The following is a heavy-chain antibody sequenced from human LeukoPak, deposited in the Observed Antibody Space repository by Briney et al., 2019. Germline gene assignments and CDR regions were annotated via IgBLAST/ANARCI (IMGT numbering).Heavy chain of an antibody. CDR2: LYNSAST. Sequence: SETLSLTCTVSGGSISSSTYYWGWIRQPPGKGLECIGSLYNSASTHYNPSLKSRVTMAVDTSKNQFSLKLRSVTAADTAIYYCARNKTITAAGTFDYWGQGTLVTVSS. J-gene: IGHJ4*02. D-gene: IGHD6-13*01. CDR3: ARNKTITAAGTFDY. CDR1: GGSISSSTYY. V-gene: IGHV4-39*01.